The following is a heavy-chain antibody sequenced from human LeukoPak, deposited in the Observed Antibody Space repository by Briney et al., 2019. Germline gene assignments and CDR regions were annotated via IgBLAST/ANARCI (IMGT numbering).Heavy chain of an antibody. CDR1: GGSISSGGYS. Sequence: SETLSLTCAVSGGSISSGGYSWSWIRQPPGKGLEWIGYDYCGGNTNYNPPLKSRVTISVDTSKNQFSLKLNSVTAADTAVYYCARHYGPWGQGTLVTVSS. CDR2: DYCGGNT. J-gene: IGHJ5*02. V-gene: IGHV4-61*08. CDR3: ARHYGP. D-gene: IGHD3-16*01.